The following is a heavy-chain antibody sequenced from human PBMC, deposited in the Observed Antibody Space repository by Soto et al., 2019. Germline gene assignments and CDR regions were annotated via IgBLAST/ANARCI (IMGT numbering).Heavy chain of an antibody. V-gene: IGHV4-59*01. D-gene: IGHD3-22*01. Sequence: SETLSLTCTVSGGSISSYYWSWIRQPPGKGLEWIGYIYYSGSTNYNPSLKSRVTISVDTAKNQFSLKLSSVTAADTAVYYCARGTLPYSSGYPYYYGMHVWGQGTTVTGSS. J-gene: IGHJ6*02. CDR1: GGSISSYY. CDR2: IYYSGST. CDR3: ARGTLPYSSGYPYYYGMHV.